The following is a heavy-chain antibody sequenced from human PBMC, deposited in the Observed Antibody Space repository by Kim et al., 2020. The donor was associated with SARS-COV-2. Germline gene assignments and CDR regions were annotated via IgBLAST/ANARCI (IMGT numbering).Heavy chain of an antibody. CDR1: GDSISTGC. CDR3: ARDAGIVGVNTWFDP. CDR2: FCNSRNA. V-gene: IGHV4-59*12. J-gene: IGHJ5*02. D-gene: IGHD3-16*01. Sequence: SVTLSLTCTVSGDSISTGCWNWIRQPPGKGLEWIGYFCNSRNAHCNPSLKSRVTISIDTSKNQFSLKWISVTAADTAVYYCARDAGIVGVNTWFDPWGQGTLVTVSS.